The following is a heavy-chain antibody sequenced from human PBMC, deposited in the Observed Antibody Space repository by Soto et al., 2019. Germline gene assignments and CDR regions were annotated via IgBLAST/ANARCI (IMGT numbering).Heavy chain of an antibody. CDR3: ASIYDSSGYYYGNNWFDP. D-gene: IGHD3-22*01. V-gene: IGHV4-31*02. J-gene: IGHJ5*02. CDR2: IYYSGGT. CDR1: FPPIGSGDGE. Sequence: SGILSLASTAPFPPIGSGDGESLWSAEHPGKGLEWIGYIYYSGGTYYNPSLKSRVTISVDTSKNQFSLELSSVTAADTAVYYCASIYDSSGYYYGNNWFDPWGQGTLVTVS.